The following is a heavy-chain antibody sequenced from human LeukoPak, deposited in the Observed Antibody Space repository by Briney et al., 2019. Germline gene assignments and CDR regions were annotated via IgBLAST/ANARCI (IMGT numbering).Heavy chain of an antibody. CDR2: INTSGGST. J-gene: IGHJ4*02. Sequence: ASVKVCCKASGYTFTSYYIHWVRQAPGQGHEWMGIINTSGGSTSYAQKFQGRGTMTRDTSTSKVYMELSSLRSEDPAVYYGAREPHETREDYWGQGTLVTVSS. CDR3: AREPHETREDY. CDR1: GYTFTSYY. V-gene: IGHV1-46*01. D-gene: IGHD1-1*01.